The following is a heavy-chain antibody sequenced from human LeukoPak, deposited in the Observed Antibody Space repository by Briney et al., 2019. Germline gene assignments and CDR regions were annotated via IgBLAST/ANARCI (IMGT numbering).Heavy chain of an antibody. J-gene: IGHJ3*02. Sequence: GGSLRLSCAASGFTFSSYWMHWVRQAPGKGLVWVSRINTDGSSTSYADSVKGRFTISRDNSKNTLYLQMNSLRAEDTAVYYCAKGYYYDSSGYSHDAFDIWGQGTMVTVSS. D-gene: IGHD3-22*01. CDR1: GFTFSSYW. V-gene: IGHV3-74*01. CDR2: INTDGSST. CDR3: AKGYYYDSSGYSHDAFDI.